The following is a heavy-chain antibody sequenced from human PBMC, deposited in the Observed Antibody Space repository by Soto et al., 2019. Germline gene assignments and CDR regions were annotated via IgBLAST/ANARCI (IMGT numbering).Heavy chain of an antibody. D-gene: IGHD3-10*01. Sequence: EVQLLESGGDLVQPGGSLRLSCAASGLNFNDYAMTWVRQAPGKGLEWVSSVSTRGDITYYSYSVKGRFTISRDNSKNTLFLHMNSLRAEDTALYYCARGDRGGSGSPASYYYSGLDVWGQGTTVTVSS. CDR1: GLNFNDYA. V-gene: IGHV3-23*01. CDR3: ARGDRGGSGSPASYYYSGLDV. J-gene: IGHJ6*02. CDR2: VSTRGDIT.